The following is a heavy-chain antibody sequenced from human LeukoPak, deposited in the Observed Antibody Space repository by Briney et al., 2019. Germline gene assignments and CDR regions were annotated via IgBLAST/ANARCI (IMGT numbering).Heavy chain of an antibody. CDR2: ILFDGNRE. V-gene: IGHV3-30-3*01. J-gene: IGHJ4*02. D-gene: IGHD3-10*01. Sequence: GGSLRLSCAASGFSFRSYAMHWVRQAPGKGLEWVAVILFDGNREYYADSVKGRFTISRDNSKNTLYLQMNSLRAEDTAVYYCARDGYYYGSGSYHSYYFDYWGQGTLVTVSS. CDR1: GFSFRSYA. CDR3: ARDGYYYGSGSYHSYYFDY.